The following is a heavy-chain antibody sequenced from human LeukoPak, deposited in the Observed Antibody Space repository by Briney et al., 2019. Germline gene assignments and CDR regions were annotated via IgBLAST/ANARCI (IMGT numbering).Heavy chain of an antibody. CDR1: GDSISGYY. V-gene: IGHV4-59*01. Sequence: SETLSLTCSVSGDSISGYYWSWIRQPPGKGLEWIGYINYSGNTYYNPSLKSRVTISVDTSKNQFSLKLSSVTAADTAVYYCARETSQKGAHYMDVWGKGTTVTISS. CDR3: ARETSQKGAHYMDV. CDR2: INYSGNT. J-gene: IGHJ6*03. D-gene: IGHD3-16*01.